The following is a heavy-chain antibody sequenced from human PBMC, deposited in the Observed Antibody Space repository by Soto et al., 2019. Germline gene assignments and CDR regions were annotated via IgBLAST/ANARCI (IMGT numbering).Heavy chain of an antibody. Sequence: QVQLVQSGAQVKKPGASVKVSCKASGYTFTNNDISWVRQATGQGLEWMGWMNPNSANTGYAQKFQGRVSMTRNTFISTAYMELSSLRSDDTAIYYCARMATSGTLNWFDPWGQGTLVIVSS. J-gene: IGHJ5*02. V-gene: IGHV1-8*01. CDR3: ARMATSGTLNWFDP. CDR1: GYTFTNND. CDR2: MNPNSANT.